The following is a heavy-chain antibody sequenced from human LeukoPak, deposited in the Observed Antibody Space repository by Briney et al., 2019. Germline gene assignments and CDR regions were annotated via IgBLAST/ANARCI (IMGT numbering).Heavy chain of an antibody. CDR3: ARRRMSIAARPSTRWFDP. J-gene: IGHJ5*02. CDR2: INHSGST. V-gene: IGHV4-34*01. Sequence: PSETLPLTCAVYGGSFSGYYWSWIRQPPGKGLEWIGEINHSGSTNYNPSLKSRVTISVDTSKNQFSLKLSSVTAADTAVYYCARRRMSIAARPSTRWFDPWGQGTLVTVSS. CDR1: GGSFSGYY. D-gene: IGHD6-6*01.